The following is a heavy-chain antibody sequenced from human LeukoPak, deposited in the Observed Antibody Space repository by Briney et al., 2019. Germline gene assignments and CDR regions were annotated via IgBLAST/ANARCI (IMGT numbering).Heavy chain of an antibody. J-gene: IGHJ4*02. V-gene: IGHV4-59*01. CDR2: IHYSGST. CDR3: ARDGVGVTRAFDY. CDR1: GGFISSYY. D-gene: IGHD1-26*01. Sequence: LETLSLTCSVSGGFISSYYWSWIRQPPGKGLEWIGYIHYSGSTNYNPSLKSRVTISVDTSKNQFSLKLSSVTAADTAVYYCARDGVGVTRAFDYWGQGTLVTVSS.